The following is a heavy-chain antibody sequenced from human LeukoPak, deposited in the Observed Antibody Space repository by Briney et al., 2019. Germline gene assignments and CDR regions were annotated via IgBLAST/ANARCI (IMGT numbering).Heavy chain of an antibody. CDR1: GFTFSSYW. J-gene: IGHJ4*02. D-gene: IGHD6-19*01. CDR2: INSDGYSI. CDR3: ARGIAVAGTDS. V-gene: IGHV3-74*01. Sequence: GGSLRLSCAASGFTFSSYWMHWIRQAPGKGLVWLARINSDGYSISYADSVKGRFTISRDNAKNTLYLQMNSLGVEDTAMYYCARGIAVAGTDSWGQGTLVTVSS.